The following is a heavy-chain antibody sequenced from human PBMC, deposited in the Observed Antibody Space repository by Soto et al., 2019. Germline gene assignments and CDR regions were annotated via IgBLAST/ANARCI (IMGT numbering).Heavy chain of an antibody. V-gene: IGHV3-30*03. CDR1: GFTFSSYG. J-gene: IGHJ4*02. D-gene: IGHD6-13*01. CDR2: ISYDGSNK. Sequence: QTGGSLRLSCAASGFTFSSYGMHWVRQAPGKGLEWVAVISYDGSNKYYADSVKGRFTISRDNSKNTLYLQMNSLRAEDTAVYYCASAPDRAWYLSYYFDYWGQGTLVTVSS. CDR3: ASAPDRAWYLSYYFDY.